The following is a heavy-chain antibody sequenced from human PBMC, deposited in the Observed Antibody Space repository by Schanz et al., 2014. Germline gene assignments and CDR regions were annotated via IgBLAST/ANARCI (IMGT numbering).Heavy chain of an antibody. Sequence: QVQLVESGGGVVQFGRSLRLSCVASGFTFSSYGMHWVRQAPGKGLEWVAVIWSDGSGKYYADSVKGRFTMSRDNSKNTLYLQMNSLRAEDTAVYYCARANYRRKINFDYWGRGTLVTVSS. CDR1: GFTFSSYG. CDR2: IWSDGSGK. J-gene: IGHJ4*02. V-gene: IGHV3-33*01. D-gene: IGHD3-10*01. CDR3: ARANYRRKINFDY.